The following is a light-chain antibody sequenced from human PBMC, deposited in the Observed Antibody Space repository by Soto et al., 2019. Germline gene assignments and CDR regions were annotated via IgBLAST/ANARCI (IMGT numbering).Light chain of an antibody. CDR2: EVN. CDR3: TSYAGSHIWV. CDR1: SSDVGAYNY. Sequence: QSVLTQPPSASGSPGQSVTISCTGTSSDVGAYNYVSWYQQYPGKAPKLMIYEVNKRPSGVPDRFSGSKSGKTASLTVSGLQPEDEADYHCTSYAGSHIWVFGGVTKLTVL. J-gene: IGLJ3*02. V-gene: IGLV2-8*01.